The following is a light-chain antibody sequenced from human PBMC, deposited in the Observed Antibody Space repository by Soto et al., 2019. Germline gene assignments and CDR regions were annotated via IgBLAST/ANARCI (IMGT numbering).Light chain of an antibody. CDR3: QQYGSSPNT. J-gene: IGKJ2*01. Sequence: EIVLTQSPGTLSLSPGERVTLSCRASQSVSSTYLAWYQHKPGQSPRLLIYGASSRATGIPYRFSGSGSGTDFTLTISRLEPEDFAVYYCQQYGSSPNTFGQGTKVEIK. CDR1: QSVSSTY. CDR2: GAS. V-gene: IGKV3-20*01.